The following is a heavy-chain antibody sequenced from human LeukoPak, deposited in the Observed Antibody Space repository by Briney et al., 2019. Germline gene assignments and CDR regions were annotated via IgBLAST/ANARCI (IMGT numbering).Heavy chain of an antibody. CDR1: GFTFSTYS. J-gene: IGHJ4*02. CDR3: ARAVGNHFDY. Sequence: GGSLRLSCAASGFTFSTYSMKWVRQAPGKGLECVSYISYSSSPIYYADSVKGRFTISRDNAKNSLYLQMNSLRAEDTAVYNCARAVGNHFDYWGQGTLVTVSS. V-gene: IGHV3-48*01. D-gene: IGHD4-23*01. CDR2: ISYSSSPI.